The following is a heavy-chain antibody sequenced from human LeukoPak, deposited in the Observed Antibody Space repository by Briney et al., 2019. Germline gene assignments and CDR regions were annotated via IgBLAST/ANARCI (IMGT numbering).Heavy chain of an antibody. Sequence: GGSLRLSCAASRFTFSSYGMHWVRQAPGKGLEWVAFIRYDGSNKYYADSVKGRFTISRDNSKNTLYLQMNSLRAEDTAVYYCAKIWFGELSTDYWGQGTLVTVSS. CDR2: IRYDGSNK. CDR1: RFTFSSYG. D-gene: IGHD3-10*01. V-gene: IGHV3-30*02. J-gene: IGHJ4*02. CDR3: AKIWFGELSTDY.